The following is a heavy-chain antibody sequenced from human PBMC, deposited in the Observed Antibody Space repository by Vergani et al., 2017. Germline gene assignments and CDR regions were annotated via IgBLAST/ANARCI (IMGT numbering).Heavy chain of an antibody. J-gene: IGHJ2*01. V-gene: IGHV3-9*01. CDR3: VKDNDYDADGPFDL. CDR2: IVRNDGVK. Sequence: EVQLVESGGDLVHPGGSLRLSCAASGFTFQAFAFHWVRQVSGRGLEGVSGIVRNDGVKNGNSFEGRFSISRDNAKKAVFLQMNNLRHEDTALYFCVKDNDYDADGPFDLWGRGTLVTVSS. D-gene: IGHD3-16*01. CDR1: GFTFQAFA.